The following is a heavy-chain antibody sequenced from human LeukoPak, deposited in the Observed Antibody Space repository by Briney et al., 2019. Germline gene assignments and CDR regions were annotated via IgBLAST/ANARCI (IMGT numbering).Heavy chain of an antibody. J-gene: IGHJ4*02. Sequence: GGSLRLSCVASGFTLSNFAMNWVRQAPGKGLAWVSQISAGSGSTYYADSVKGRFTISRDTAKNTLYLQMNSLRVEDTAVYYCASSPYCSGGSCYSLWGQGTLVTVSS. CDR3: ASSPYCSGGSCYSL. V-gene: IGHV3-23*01. D-gene: IGHD2-15*01. CDR2: ISAGSGST. CDR1: GFTLSNFA.